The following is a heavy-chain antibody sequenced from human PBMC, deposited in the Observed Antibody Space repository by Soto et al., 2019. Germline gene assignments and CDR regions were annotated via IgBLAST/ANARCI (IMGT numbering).Heavy chain of an antibody. Sequence: AETLSLTCAVYGGAFIGYYCIWIRQPPGKGREWIVEINHSGSTNYNPSLKSRVTISVDTSKNQFSLKLSSVTAADTAVYYCARWSGYSSGWYFPKFYYYYYGMDVWGQGTTVTVSS. J-gene: IGHJ6*02. CDR2: INHSGST. V-gene: IGHV4-34*01. CDR1: GGAFIGYY. D-gene: IGHD6-19*01. CDR3: ARWSGYSSGWYFPKFYYYYYGMDV.